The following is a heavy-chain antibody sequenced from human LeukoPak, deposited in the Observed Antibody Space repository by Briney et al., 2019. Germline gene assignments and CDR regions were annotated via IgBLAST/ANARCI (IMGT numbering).Heavy chain of an antibody. CDR2: IYTSGST. J-gene: IGHJ4*02. CDR1: GGSISSGSYY. D-gene: IGHD6-19*01. V-gene: IGHV4-61*02. CDR3: AREGHSSGWYADY. Sequence: SETLSLTCTVSGGSISSGSYYWSWIRQPAGKGLEWIGRIYTSGSTNYNPSLKSRVTISVDTSKNQFSLKLSSVTAADTAVYYCAREGHSSGWYADYWGQGTLVTVSS.